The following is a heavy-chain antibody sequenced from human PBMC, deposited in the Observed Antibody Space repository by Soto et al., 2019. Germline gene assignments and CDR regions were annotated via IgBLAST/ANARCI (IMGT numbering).Heavy chain of an antibody. CDR1: GFTFSSSA. CDR2: INDSGGGT. V-gene: IGHV3-23*01. J-gene: IGHJ4*02. Sequence: GGSLRLSCAASGFTFSSSAMTWVRQAPGKGLEWVSTINDSGGGTFYADSVKGRFTISRDNSENTLYLQMNSLRAEDTAVYYCAKDPASYTSRSSYYFDYWGQGTLVTVSS. D-gene: IGHD3-10*01. CDR3: AKDPASYTSRSSYYFDY.